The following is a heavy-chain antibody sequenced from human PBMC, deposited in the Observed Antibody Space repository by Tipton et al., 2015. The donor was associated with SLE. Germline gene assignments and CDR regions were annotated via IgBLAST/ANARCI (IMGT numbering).Heavy chain of an antibody. V-gene: IGHV4-38-2*01. Sequence: TLSLTCVVSGYSISSAYSWGWIRQPPGKGLEWIVYTYNNDRTKYNPSLESRVTVSVDTSKNLLSLKLSSVTAADTAVYFCARFHLKSYYEFDSWGQGTLVTVSS. J-gene: IGHJ5*01. CDR3: ARFHLKSYYEFDS. CDR1: GYSISSAYS. D-gene: IGHD1-26*01. CDR2: TYNNDRT.